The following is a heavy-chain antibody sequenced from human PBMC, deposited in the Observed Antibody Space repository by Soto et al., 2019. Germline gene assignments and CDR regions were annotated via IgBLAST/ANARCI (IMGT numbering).Heavy chain of an antibody. CDR1: GFTFSSYD. V-gene: IGHV3-13*01. J-gene: IGHJ6*02. CDR3: ARGLPGESGSWGSYYYYGMDV. Sequence: GGSLRLSCAASGFTFSSYDMHWVRQATGKGLEWVSAIGTAGDTYYPGSVKGRFTIYRENAKNSWYLQMNSLRAGDTAVYYCARGLPGESGSWGSYYYYGMDVWGQGTPVTVSS. CDR2: IGTAGDT. D-gene: IGHD3-3*01.